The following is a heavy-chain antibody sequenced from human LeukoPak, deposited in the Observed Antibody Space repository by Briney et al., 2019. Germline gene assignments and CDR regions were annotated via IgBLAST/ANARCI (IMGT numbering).Heavy chain of an antibody. CDR2: ISSSSSYI. D-gene: IGHD4-17*01. CDR1: GFTFSSYS. CDR3: ATTPRAMTTVTTGY. J-gene: IGHJ4*02. Sequence: GGSLRLSCAASGFTFSSYSMNWVRQAPGKGLEWVSSISSSSSYIYYADSVKGRFTIPRDNAKNSLYLQMNSLRAEDTAVYCCATTPRAMTTVTTGYWGQGTLVTVSS. V-gene: IGHV3-21*01.